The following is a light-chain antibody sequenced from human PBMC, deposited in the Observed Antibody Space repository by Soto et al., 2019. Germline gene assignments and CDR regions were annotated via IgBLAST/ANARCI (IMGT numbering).Light chain of an antibody. V-gene: IGKV2-30*01. CDR1: RSLLYSDGNTY. CDR2: KVS. CDR3: MQGVYWPPGRA. Sequence: DVVMPQSPLSLPVTLGQPASISCRSSRSLLYSDGNTYLNWFQQRPGQPPRRLIYKVSNRDAGVPDRFSGSGSGTDFTLKISRVEAEDVGVYYCMQGVYWPPGRAFGQGTKVEIK. J-gene: IGKJ1*01.